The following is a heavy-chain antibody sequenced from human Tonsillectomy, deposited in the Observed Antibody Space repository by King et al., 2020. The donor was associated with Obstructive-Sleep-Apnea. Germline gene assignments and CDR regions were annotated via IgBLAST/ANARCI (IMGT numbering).Heavy chain of an antibody. V-gene: IGHV3-11*01. CDR2: ISSSGNTM. J-gene: IGHJ4*02. Sequence: VQLVESGGGLVKPGGSLRLSCAASRFTFSDYYMSWIRQAPGKGLEWVSYISSSGNTMYYADSVKGRFTISRDNAKNSLHLQMNSLRAEDTAVYYCASDSLVVGFDYWGQGTLVTVSS. CDR1: RFTFSDYY. CDR3: ASDSLVVGFDY. D-gene: IGHD6-6*01.